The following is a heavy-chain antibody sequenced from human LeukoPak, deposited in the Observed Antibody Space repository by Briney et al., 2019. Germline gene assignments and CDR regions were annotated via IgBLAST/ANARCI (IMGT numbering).Heavy chain of an antibody. V-gene: IGHV3-30*02. J-gene: IGHJ5*02. CDR3: AKVVPAAIRWFDP. CDR2: IRYDGSNK. D-gene: IGHD2-2*01. CDR1: GFTFSSYG. Sequence: GGSLRLSCAPSGFTFSSYGMHWVRQAPGNGLEWVACIRYDGSNKYYADSVKGRFTISRDNSKNTLYLQMNSLRAEDTAVYYCAKVVPAAIRWFDPWGQGTLVTVSS.